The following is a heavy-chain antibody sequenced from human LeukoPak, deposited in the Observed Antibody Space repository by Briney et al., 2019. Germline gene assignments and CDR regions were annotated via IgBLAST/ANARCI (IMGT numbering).Heavy chain of an antibody. J-gene: IGHJ4*02. D-gene: IGHD5-18*01. CDR2: IYPGDSDT. V-gene: IGHV5-51*01. Sequence: GESLKISCKASGYSFTIYWIGWVRQMPGKGLEWMGIIYPGDSDTRYSPSFQGQVTISADKSISTAYLQWSSLKASDTAMYYCARANINYGYSNLFDFWGQGTLVTVSS. CDR3: ARANINYGYSNLFDF. CDR1: GYSFTIYW.